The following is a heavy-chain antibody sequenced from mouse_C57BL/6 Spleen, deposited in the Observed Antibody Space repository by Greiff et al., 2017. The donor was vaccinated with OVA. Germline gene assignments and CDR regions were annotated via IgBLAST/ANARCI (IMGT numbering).Heavy chain of an antibody. CDR2: IDPSDSYT. J-gene: IGHJ2*01. CDR1: GYTFTSYW. D-gene: IGHD1-1*01. Sequence: QVQLQQPGAELVMPGASVKLSCKASGYTFTSYWMHWVKQRPGQGLEWIGEIDPSDSYTNYNQKFKGKSTLTVDKSSRTAYMQLSSLTSEDSAVYYCAFTTVYFDYWGQGTTLTVSS. CDR3: AFTTVYFDY. V-gene: IGHV1-69*01.